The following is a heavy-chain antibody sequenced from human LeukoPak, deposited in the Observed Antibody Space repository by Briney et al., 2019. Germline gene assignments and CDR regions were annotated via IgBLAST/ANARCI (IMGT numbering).Heavy chain of an antibody. J-gene: IGHJ4*02. CDR1: GYTFTGYY. CDR3: ARGNLGSSTSCDCCPLDY. CDR2: INPNSGGT. Sequence: GASVTVSCKASGYTFTGYYMHWVRQAPGQGLEWMGWINPNSGGTNYAQKFQGRVTMTRDTSISTAYMELSRLRSDDTAVFYCARGNLGSSTSCDCCPLDYWGQGALVTVSS. V-gene: IGHV1-2*02. D-gene: IGHD2-21*01.